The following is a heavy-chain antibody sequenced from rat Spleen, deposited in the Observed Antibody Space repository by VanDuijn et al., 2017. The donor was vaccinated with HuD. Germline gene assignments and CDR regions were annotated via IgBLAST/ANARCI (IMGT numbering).Heavy chain of an antibody. CDR2: VWASGNT. Sequence: QVQLKESGPGLVQASQTLSLTCSVSGFSLTRYHVSWVRQPPGKSPMWMGTVWASGNTNFNSAVQSRLRISRDTSKSQVFLRMNSLQPEDTGTYYCVRHEPQDYFAYWGQGLLVTVSS. J-gene: IGHJ2*01. V-gene: IGHV2-72*01. CDR3: VRHEPQDYFAY. CDR1: GFSLTRYH.